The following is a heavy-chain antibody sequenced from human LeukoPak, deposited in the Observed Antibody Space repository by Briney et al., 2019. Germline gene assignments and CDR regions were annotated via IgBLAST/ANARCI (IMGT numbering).Heavy chain of an antibody. Sequence: PGGSLRLSRAPSGFTFSSYAMSWVRQAPGKGREGVSAISGSGGSTYYAASVKGWFTISRDNSKNTLKMQMYILRAEDTAVYWGAKDLGRGGRYEDCYYYGMDVWGQGTTVTVSS. CDR1: GFTFSSYA. CDR2: ISGSGGST. CDR3: AKDLGRGGRYEDCYYYGMDV. J-gene: IGHJ6*02. V-gene: IGHV3-23*01. D-gene: IGHD6-19*01.